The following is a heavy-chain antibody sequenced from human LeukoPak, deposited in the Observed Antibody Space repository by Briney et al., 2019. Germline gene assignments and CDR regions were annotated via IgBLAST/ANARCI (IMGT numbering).Heavy chain of an antibody. D-gene: IGHD3-22*01. CDR2: IWDDGSSK. V-gene: IGHV3-33*06. J-gene: IGHJ4*02. CDR3: ANGSYYYDSADYFDY. Sequence: GRSLRLTCSASGFSFSNYGMHWVRQAPGKGLQWLAVIWDDGSSKYYADSVKGRFTISRDNSKNTLYLQMNSLRAEDTAVYHCANGSYYYDSADYFDYWGQGTLVTVSS. CDR1: GFSFSNYG.